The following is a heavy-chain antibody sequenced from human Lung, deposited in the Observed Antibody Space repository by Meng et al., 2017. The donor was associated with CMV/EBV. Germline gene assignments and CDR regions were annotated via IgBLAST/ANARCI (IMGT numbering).Heavy chain of an antibody. CDR2: ISFDGNEK. D-gene: IGHD2-2*01. CDR3: ARAMRGPYCTSTTCPTAKYYNYGMDV. CDR1: GFTFSDYG. Sequence: GGSLRLSCAASGFTFSDYGVHWVRQAPGKGLEWVTVISFDGNEKYYADSVKGRFTISRDNSKNTLSLQMNSLRPEDTAVYYCARAMRGPYCTSTTCPTAKYYNYGMDVWGQGXTVTVSS. V-gene: IGHV3-30*04. J-gene: IGHJ6*02.